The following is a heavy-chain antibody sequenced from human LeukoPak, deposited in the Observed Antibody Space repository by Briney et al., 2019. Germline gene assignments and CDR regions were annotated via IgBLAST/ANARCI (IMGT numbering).Heavy chain of an antibody. Sequence: GGSLRLSCAASGFTFSSYAMSWVRQAPGKGLEWVSAISGSGGSTYYADSVKGRFTISRDNAKNSLYLQMNSLRAEDTAVYYCARVDRYDSSGYCSDYWGQGTLVTVSS. CDR2: ISGSGGST. J-gene: IGHJ4*02. D-gene: IGHD3-22*01. CDR3: ARVDRYDSSGYCSDY. CDR1: GFTFSSYA. V-gene: IGHV3-23*01.